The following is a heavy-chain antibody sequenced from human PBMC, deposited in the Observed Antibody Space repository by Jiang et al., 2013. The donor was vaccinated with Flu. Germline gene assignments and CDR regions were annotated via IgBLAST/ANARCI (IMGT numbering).Heavy chain of an antibody. CDR2: IGGVGITT. V-gene: IGHV3-23*01. J-gene: IGHJ6*04. CDR1: GFTYSAYG. CDR3: ARDRIDYDSSGYYYYYYGMDV. Sequence: QLLESGGGLVRPGESLRLSCAASGFTYSAYGMSWVRQAPGKGLEWVSSIGGVGITTYYADSVKGRFTISRDNAKNSLYLQMNSLRAEDTAVYYCARDRIDYDSSGYYYYYYGMDVWGKGTTVTVSS. D-gene: IGHD3-22*01.